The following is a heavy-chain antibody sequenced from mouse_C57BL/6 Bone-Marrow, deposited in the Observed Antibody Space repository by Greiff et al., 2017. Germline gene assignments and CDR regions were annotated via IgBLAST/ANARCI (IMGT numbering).Heavy chain of an antibody. CDR1: GFNINDYY. CDR2: IDPEDGET. V-gene: IGHV14-2*01. CDR3: ARTHYYGSPWFAY. J-gene: IGHJ3*01. Sequence: EVKLQESGAELVKPGASVKLSCTASGFNINDYYMHWVKQRPEQGLEWIGRIDPEDGETKYAPKFQGKATITAYTSSNTAYLQLSSLTSEDTAVDYCARTHYYGSPWFAYWGQGTLVTVSA. D-gene: IGHD1-1*01.